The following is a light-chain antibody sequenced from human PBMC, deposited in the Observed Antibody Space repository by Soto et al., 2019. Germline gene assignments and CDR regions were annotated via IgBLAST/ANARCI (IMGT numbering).Light chain of an antibody. Sequence: NFMLTQPHSVSASPGRTVTISCTRSSGSIASNYVQWYQQRPGSSPTTLIYADNQRPSGVPDRFSGSIDRSSNSASLTISGLKTEDEADYYCQSYDTTNYVFGTGTKLTVL. CDR1: SGSIASNY. V-gene: IGLV6-57*01. CDR3: QSYDTTNYV. CDR2: ADN. J-gene: IGLJ1*01.